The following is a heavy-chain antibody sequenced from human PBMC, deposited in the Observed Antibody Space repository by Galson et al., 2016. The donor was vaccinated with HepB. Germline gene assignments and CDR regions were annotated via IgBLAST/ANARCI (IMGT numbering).Heavy chain of an antibody. D-gene: IGHD3-3*01. CDR3: AGHIFLGTYYDYYGIDV. CDR2: IYYSGTT. V-gene: IGHV4-39*01. J-gene: IGHJ6*02. CDR1: GGSISSSSFY. Sequence: SETLSLTCTVTGGSISSSSFYWGWIRQPPGKGLEWIGNIYYSGTTYYNPSLKSRVTMSVDTSKNQFSLKLSSVTAADTAVYYCAGHIFLGTYYDYYGIDVWGQGTTVTVSS.